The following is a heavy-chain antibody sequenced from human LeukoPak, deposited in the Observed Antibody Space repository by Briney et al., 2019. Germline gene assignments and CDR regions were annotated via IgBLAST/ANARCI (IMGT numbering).Heavy chain of an antibody. D-gene: IGHD1-1*01. Sequence: GGSLRLSCAASGFTFSSYAMHWVRQAPGKGLEWVAVISYDGSNKYYADSVKGRFTISRDNSKNTLYLQMNSLRAEDTAVYYCARDRARNWNRDNYLDYWGQGTLVTVSS. CDR1: GFTFSSYA. CDR3: ARDRARNWNRDNYLDY. V-gene: IGHV3-30*04. CDR2: ISYDGSNK. J-gene: IGHJ4*02.